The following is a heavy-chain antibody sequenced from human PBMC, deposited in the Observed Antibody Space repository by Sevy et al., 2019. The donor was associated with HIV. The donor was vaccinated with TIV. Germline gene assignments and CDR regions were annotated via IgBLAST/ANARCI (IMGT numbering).Heavy chain of an antibody. V-gene: IGHV1-69*13. D-gene: IGHD2-2*01. CDR2: IIPIFGTA. Sequence: ASVKVSCKASGGTFSKYAITWVRQAPGQGLEWMGGIIPIFGTANYAQKFQGRVTITADESTRTAYMERSSLRSEDTAVYYCARDGGFSSTSEYGMDVWGQGTTVTVSS. CDR3: ARDGGFSSTSEYGMDV. J-gene: IGHJ6*02. CDR1: GGTFSKYA.